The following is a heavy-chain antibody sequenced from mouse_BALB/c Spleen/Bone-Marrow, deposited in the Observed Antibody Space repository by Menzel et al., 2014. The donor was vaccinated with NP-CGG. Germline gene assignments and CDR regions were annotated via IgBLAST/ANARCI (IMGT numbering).Heavy chain of an antibody. D-gene: IGHD2-4*01. J-gene: IGHJ3*01. Sequence: VKLLESGAELAKPGASVKMSRKASGYTFTSYWMHWVKQRPGQGLEWIGYINPSTGYTEYNQKFKDKATLTAVKSSTTAYMQLRSLTSEDSAVYYCARDDYDAIAYWGQGTPVTVSA. CDR1: GYTFTSYW. V-gene: IGHV1-7*01. CDR2: INPSTGYT. CDR3: ARDDYDAIAY.